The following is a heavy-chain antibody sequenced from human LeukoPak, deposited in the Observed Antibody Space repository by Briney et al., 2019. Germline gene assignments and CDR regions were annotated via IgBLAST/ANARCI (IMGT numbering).Heavy chain of an antibody. J-gene: IGHJ4*02. CDR1: GFTVGNYR. CDR2: VYGGGNT. D-gene: IGHD3-10*01. V-gene: IGHV3-53*01. Sequence: GGSLRLSCAASGFTVGNYRMSWVRQAPGKGLEWVSTVYGGGNTAYADSVKGRFTISRDTSKNTLLLQMNSLRAEDTAVYFCVRERFGAYVENWGQGALVTVSS. CDR3: VRERFGAYVEN.